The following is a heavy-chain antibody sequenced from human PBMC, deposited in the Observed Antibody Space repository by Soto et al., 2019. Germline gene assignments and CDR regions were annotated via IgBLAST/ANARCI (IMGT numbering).Heavy chain of an antibody. D-gene: IGHD3-16*01. CDR3: AMVDNYVTPTPQDV. V-gene: IGHV1-18*01. Sequence: QVQLVQSGDEVRKPGSSVKVSCKASGYIFVNYGIAWVRQAPGQGLEWMGWISPYSGNTHYASKVQGRLTMTTDTXTXTAXXDXEXLXXXXTAVYYCAMVDNYVTPTPQDVWGQGTTVTVSS. CDR2: ISPYSGNT. CDR1: GYIFVNYG. J-gene: IGHJ6*02.